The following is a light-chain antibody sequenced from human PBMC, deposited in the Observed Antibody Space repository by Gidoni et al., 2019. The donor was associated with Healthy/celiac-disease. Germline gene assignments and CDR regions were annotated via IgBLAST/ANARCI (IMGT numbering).Light chain of an antibody. CDR1: TLGDKY. J-gene: IGLJ2*01. CDR3: QAWDSSTVV. V-gene: IGLV3-1*01. Sequence: SYELTQPPSVSVSPGQTASITCSGDTLGDKYACWYQQKPGQCTLLVIYQDSKRPSGIPERFSGSNSGNTATLTISGTQAMDEADYYCQAWDSSTVVFGGGTKLTVL. CDR2: QDS.